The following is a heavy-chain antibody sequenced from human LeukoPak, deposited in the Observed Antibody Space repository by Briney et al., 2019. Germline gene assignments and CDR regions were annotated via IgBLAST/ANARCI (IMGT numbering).Heavy chain of an antibody. CDR1: GFTFTDYW. CDR3: VRMGYCTNGICYEVFDY. Sequence: GGSLRLSCVASGFTFTDYWMSWVRQAPGKGLEWVGNIKQDGSEKYYGGSVKGRFAISRDNAKNSLSLQINSLRAEDTAVYYCVRMGYCTNGICYEVFDYWGQGTLATVSS. J-gene: IGHJ4*02. V-gene: IGHV3-7*01. CDR2: IKQDGSEK. D-gene: IGHD2-8*01.